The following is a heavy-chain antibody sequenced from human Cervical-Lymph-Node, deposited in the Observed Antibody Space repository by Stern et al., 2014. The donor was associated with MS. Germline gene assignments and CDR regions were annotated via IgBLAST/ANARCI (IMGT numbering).Heavy chain of an antibody. CDR1: GGPFSSYA. J-gene: IGHJ4*02. CDR3: ATPGGYGDYESGDYFDY. CDR2: IIPIFGTA. Sequence: QVQLVESGAEVKKPGSSVKVSCKASGGPFSSYAISWVRQAPGQGLEWMGGIIPIFGTANDAQKFQGRVTITADESTSTAYMELSSLRSEDTAVYYCATPGGYGDYESGDYFDYWGQGTLVTVSS. D-gene: IGHD4-17*01. V-gene: IGHV1-69*01.